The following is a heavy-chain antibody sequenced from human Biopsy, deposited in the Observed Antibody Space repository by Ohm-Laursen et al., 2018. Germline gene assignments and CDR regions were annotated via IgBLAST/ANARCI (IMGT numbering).Heavy chain of an antibody. CDR3: ARGSNDFGGLYFPR. CDR2: ISYTGYT. Sequence: GTLSLTCIVSGGSFTGHYWSWIRQPPGKGLEWIGHISYTGYTSYNASLKSRVTISVDTSRNHFTLRLSSLTAADTAVYYCARGSNDFGGLYFPRWGQGTLLTVSS. V-gene: IGHV4-59*11. CDR1: GGSFTGHY. D-gene: IGHD4-23*01. J-gene: IGHJ4*02.